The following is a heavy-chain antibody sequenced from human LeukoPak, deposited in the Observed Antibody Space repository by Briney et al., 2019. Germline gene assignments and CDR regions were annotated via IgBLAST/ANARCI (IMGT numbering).Heavy chain of an antibody. D-gene: IGHD3-9*01. CDR1: GFTFSSYG. CDR2: ISYDGSNK. J-gene: IGHJ4*02. V-gene: IGHV3-30*18. CDR3: SKWGDYDVLTGYYDSDF. Sequence: GGSLRLSCAASGFTFSSYGMHWVRQAPGKGLEWVAVISYDGSNKYYADSVKGRFTISRDNSKNTLYLQMNSLRVEDTALYYCSKWGDYDVLTGYYDSDFWGQGTLVTVSA.